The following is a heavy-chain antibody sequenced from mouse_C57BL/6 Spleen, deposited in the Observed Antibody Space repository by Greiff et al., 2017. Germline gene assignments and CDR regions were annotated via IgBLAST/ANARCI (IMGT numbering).Heavy chain of an antibody. J-gene: IGHJ4*01. D-gene: IGHD1-1*01. CDR3: ARRGYYGSSYLRGTNAMDY. Sequence: EVQLLESGPELVKPGASVKIPCKASGYTFTDYTMDWVKQSPGKSLEWIGDINPSTGGTIYNEKFKGKATLTVDKSSSTAYMELSSLTSEDTAVYYCARRGYYGSSYLRGTNAMDYWGQGTSVTVSS. CDR2: INPSTGGT. CDR1: GYTFTDYT. V-gene: IGHV1-18*01.